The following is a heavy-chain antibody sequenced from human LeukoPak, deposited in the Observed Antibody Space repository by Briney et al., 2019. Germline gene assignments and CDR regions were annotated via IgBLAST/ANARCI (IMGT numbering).Heavy chain of an antibody. CDR2: MNPNSGNI. J-gene: IGHJ4*02. V-gene: IGHV1-8*01. CDR3: ARQSTSCLDY. Sequence: ASVKVSCTASGYTFTSYDINWVRQAPGHGLEWMGWMNPNSGNIGYAQKFQGRVTMTRNTSISTAYMELSSLRSEDTAVYYCARQSTSCLDYWGQGTLVTVSS. D-gene: IGHD2-2*01. CDR1: GYTFTSYD.